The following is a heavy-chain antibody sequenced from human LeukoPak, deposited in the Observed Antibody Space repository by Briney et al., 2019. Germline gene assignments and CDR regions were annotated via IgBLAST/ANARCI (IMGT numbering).Heavy chain of an antibody. Sequence: AGGSLRLSCEASGFTFSAYAMTWVRQAPGQGLEWVSSIGSDNKPHYSESVKGRFAISRDNAKNTLYLQMNSLRAEDTAVYYCARSPGGAYFDYWGQGTLVTVSS. CDR3: ARSPGGAYFDY. V-gene: IGHV3-69-1*01. CDR2: IGSDNKP. D-gene: IGHD3-16*01. J-gene: IGHJ4*02. CDR1: GFTFSAYA.